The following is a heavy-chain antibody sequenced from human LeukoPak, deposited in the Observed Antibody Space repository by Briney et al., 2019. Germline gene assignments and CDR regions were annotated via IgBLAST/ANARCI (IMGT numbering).Heavy chain of an antibody. CDR2: IKEDGSEK. CDR1: GFTFSSYW. J-gene: IGHJ4*02. CDR3: ARGHSDSEDYFDY. D-gene: IGHD2-15*01. V-gene: IGHV3-7*05. Sequence: GGPLRPSCAASGFTFSSYWMSWVRQAPGKGLEWVAFIKEDGSEKYYVDSVKGRFTISRDNAKNSLYLQMNSLRAEDTAVYYCARGHSDSEDYFDYWGQGTLVTVSS.